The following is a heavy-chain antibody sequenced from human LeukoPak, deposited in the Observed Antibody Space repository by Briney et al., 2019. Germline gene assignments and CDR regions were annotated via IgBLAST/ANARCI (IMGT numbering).Heavy chain of an antibody. Sequence: ASVKVSCKASGYTFTGYYMHWVRQAPGQGLEWMGWINPNSGGTNYAQKFQGRVTMTRDTSISTAYMELSRLRSGDTAVYYCARLTEQQLAHFDYWGQGTLVTVSS. CDR3: ARLTEQQLAHFDY. D-gene: IGHD6-13*01. CDR2: INPNSGGT. V-gene: IGHV1-2*02. J-gene: IGHJ4*02. CDR1: GYTFTGYY.